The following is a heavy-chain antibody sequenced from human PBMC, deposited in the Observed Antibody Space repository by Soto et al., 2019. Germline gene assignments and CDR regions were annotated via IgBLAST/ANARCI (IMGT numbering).Heavy chain of an antibody. CDR3: AREAITIFGGGLDS. CDR1: GDTFSSSA. D-gene: IGHD3-3*01. Sequence: QVQLVQSGAEVKKPGSSVKVSCRASGDTFSSSAISWVRQAPGQGLEWLGGLNPVFATTNYAQRLQGRVTITADESTNTAYMELSSLQSGDTAIYYCAREAITIFGGGLDSWGLGTLVIVSS. CDR2: LNPVFATT. V-gene: IGHV1-69*01. J-gene: IGHJ4*02.